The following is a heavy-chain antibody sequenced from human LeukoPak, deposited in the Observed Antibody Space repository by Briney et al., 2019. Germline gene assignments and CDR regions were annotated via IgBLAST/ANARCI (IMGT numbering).Heavy chain of an antibody. Sequence: PGGSLRLSCAASGFTFSSYSMNWVRQAPGKGLEWVSSISSSSYIYYADSVKGRFTISRDNAKNSLYLQMNSLRAEDTAVYYCAREGIAVAGPRDAFDIWGQGTMVTVSS. V-gene: IGHV3-21*01. J-gene: IGHJ3*02. CDR2: ISSSSYI. CDR1: GFTFSSYS. D-gene: IGHD6-19*01. CDR3: AREGIAVAGPRDAFDI.